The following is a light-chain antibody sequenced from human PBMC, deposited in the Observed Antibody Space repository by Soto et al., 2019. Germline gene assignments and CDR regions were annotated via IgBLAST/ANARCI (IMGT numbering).Light chain of an antibody. Sequence: QSVLTQPPSASGSPGQSVTISCTGTSSDVGGYNYVSWYQQHPGKAPKLILYEVSKRPSGVPDRFSGSKSGNTASLTVSGLQAEDEADYYCSSYTSSSTLVVFGGGTKLTVL. CDR2: EVS. CDR1: SSDVGGYNY. V-gene: IGLV2-8*01. J-gene: IGLJ2*01. CDR3: SSYTSSSTLVV.